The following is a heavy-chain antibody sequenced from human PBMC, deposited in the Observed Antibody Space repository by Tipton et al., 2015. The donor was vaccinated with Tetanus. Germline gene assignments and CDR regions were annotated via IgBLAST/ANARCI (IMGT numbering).Heavy chain of an antibody. Sequence: SLRLSCTASGFTFDKYAMNWVRQAPGKGLEWVSGISGLGRTTDYADSVKGRFTVSRDNSKNTVFLQMNSLRAEDTAVYYCAKEIRPNDSWGQGTLVTVSS. CDR1: GFTFDKYA. V-gene: IGHV3-23*01. CDR2: ISGLGRTT. D-gene: IGHD3-16*01. CDR3: AKEIRPNDS. J-gene: IGHJ4*02.